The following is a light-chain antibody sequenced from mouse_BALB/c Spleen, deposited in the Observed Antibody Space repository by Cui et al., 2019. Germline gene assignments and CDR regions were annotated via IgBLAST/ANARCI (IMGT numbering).Light chain of an antibody. J-gene: IGKJ1*01. CDR2: AAT. CDR1: KTIVRG. CDR3: QQLYSTPWT. V-gene: IGKV12-98*01. Sequence: DIQMTPSPASQSASPGESVTITCLACKTIVRGLAWYQQKPGKSPQLLIYAATSLADGVPSRFSGSGSGTKFSFKISSLQAEDIVSYYCQQLYSTPWTFGGGTKLEIK.